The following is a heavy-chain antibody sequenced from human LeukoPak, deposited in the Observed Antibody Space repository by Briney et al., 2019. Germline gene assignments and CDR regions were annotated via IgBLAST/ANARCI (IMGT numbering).Heavy chain of an antibody. V-gene: IGHV3-23*01. Sequence: GGSLRLSCAASGFTFSSYAMSWVRQAPGKGLEWVSAISGIGGSTHYADSVKGRFTISRDNSKNTLYLQMNSLRAEDTAVYYCAKRPGYSSSWSVPGWFDPWGQGTLVTVSS. CDR1: GFTFSSYA. CDR3: AKRPGYSSSWSVPGWFDP. D-gene: IGHD6-13*01. CDR2: ISGIGGST. J-gene: IGHJ5*02.